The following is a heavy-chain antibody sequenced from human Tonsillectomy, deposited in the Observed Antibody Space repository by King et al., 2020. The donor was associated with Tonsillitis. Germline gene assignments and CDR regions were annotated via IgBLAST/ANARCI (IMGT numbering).Heavy chain of an antibody. CDR1: GFTFSDYY. Sequence: VQLVESGGGLVKPGGSLRLSCAASGFTFSDYYMSWIRQAPGKGLEWVSYISSSAGTIYYADSVKGRFTIPRDNAKNSLYLQMNSLRAEDTAVYYCARSPWGKSSSWFNWFDPWGQGTLVTVSS. J-gene: IGHJ5*02. CDR3: ARSPWGKSSSWFNWFDP. CDR2: ISSSAGTI. D-gene: IGHD6-13*01. V-gene: IGHV3-11*01.